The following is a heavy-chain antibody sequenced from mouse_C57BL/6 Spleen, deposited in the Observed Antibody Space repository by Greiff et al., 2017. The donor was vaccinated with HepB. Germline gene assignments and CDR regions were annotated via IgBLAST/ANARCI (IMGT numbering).Heavy chain of an antibody. Sequence: QVQLQQSGPELVKPGASVKISCKASGYAFSSSWMNWVKQRPGKGLEWIGRIYPGDGDTIYNGKFKGKATLTADKSSSTAYMQLSSLTSEDSAVYFCARPYYGNLSYWYFDVWGTGTTVTVSS. CDR1: GYAFSSSW. CDR3: ARPYYGNLSYWYFDV. J-gene: IGHJ1*03. CDR2: IYPGDGDT. D-gene: IGHD2-10*01. V-gene: IGHV1-82*01.